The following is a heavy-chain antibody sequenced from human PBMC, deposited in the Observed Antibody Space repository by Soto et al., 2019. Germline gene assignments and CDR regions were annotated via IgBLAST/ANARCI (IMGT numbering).Heavy chain of an antibody. CDR3: ARETDGMDV. J-gene: IGHJ6*04. CDR1: GFTFSSYA. Sequence: QVQLVESGGGVVQPGRSLRLSCAASGFTFSSYAMHWVRQAPGKGLEWVAVISYDGSNKYYADSVKGRCTISRENSKNTLYLQMNSLRAEGTAGYYCARETDGMDVWGEGTTVTVSS. CDR2: ISYDGSNK. V-gene: IGHV3-30-3*01.